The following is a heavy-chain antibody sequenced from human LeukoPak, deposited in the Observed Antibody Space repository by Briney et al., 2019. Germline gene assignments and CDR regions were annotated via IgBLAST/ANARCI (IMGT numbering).Heavy chain of an antibody. CDR3: ARQGELEVFDY. Sequence: SETLSLTCTVSGGSISSYYWSWIRQPPGKGLEWIGYIYYSGSTNYNPSLKSRVTISVETSKNEFSLKLRSVTAADTAVYYCARQGELEVFDYWGQGILVTVSS. CDR1: GGSISSYY. V-gene: IGHV4-59*01. J-gene: IGHJ4*02. D-gene: IGHD1-1*01. CDR2: IYYSGST.